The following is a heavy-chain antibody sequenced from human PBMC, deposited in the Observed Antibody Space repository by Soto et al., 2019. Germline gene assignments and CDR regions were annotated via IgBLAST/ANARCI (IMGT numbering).Heavy chain of an antibody. CDR1: GFSLDAYA. CDR3: AKSTGGTANGMGV. Sequence: EVQVVESGGGLVQPGRSLRLSCAASGFSLDAYAMHWVRHAPGKGLEWVSGISWNSGTIGYADSVKGRFTISRDNAKNSLYRQMNSLSAEDTALYYCAKSTGGTANGMGVWGQWTTVTASS. D-gene: IGHD2-8*02. CDR2: ISWNSGTI. V-gene: IGHV3-9*01. J-gene: IGHJ6*02.